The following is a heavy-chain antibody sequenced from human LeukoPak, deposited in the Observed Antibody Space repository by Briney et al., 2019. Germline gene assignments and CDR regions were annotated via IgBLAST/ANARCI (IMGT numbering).Heavy chain of an antibody. CDR3: ARGTRYYGSGERGDY. J-gene: IGHJ4*02. V-gene: IGHV4-59*01. CDR2: IYYSGST. D-gene: IGHD3-10*01. Sequence: PSETLSLTCTVSGGSISSYYWSWIRQPPGKGLEWIGYIYYSGSTNYNPSLKSRVTISVDTSKNQFSLKLSSVTAADTAVYYCARGTRYYGSGERGDYWGQGTLVTVSS. CDR1: GGSISSYY.